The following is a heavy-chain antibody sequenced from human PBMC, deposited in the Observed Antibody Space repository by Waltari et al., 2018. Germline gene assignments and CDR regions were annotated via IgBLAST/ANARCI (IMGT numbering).Heavy chain of an antibody. CDR2: ISGDEGIT. Sequence: EVQLVESGGGLVQPGGSLRLSCAASGFTFSNYWMHWVRQVPGKGLVWVSRISGDEGITHYADSVKCLFTISRDNAENTLYLQMNSLTVEDTAVYYCARNYRDYWGQGTLVTVSS. V-gene: IGHV3-74*01. CDR1: GFTFSNYW. J-gene: IGHJ4*02. CDR3: ARNYRDY. D-gene: IGHD3-16*02.